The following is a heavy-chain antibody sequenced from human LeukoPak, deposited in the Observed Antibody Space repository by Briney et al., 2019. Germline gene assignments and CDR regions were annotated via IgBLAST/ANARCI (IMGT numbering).Heavy chain of an antibody. D-gene: IGHD3-3*02. J-gene: IGHJ4*02. V-gene: IGHV5-51*01. CDR1: GYSFTTYW. Sequence: GESLKISCKGSGYSFTTYWIGWVRQMPGKGLEWMGIIYPGDSDTRYSPSFQGQVTISADKSISTAYLQWSSLKASDTAMYYCARPSTSKGSLDYFDYWGQGTLVTVSS. CDR3: ARPSTSKGSLDYFDY. CDR2: IYPGDSDT.